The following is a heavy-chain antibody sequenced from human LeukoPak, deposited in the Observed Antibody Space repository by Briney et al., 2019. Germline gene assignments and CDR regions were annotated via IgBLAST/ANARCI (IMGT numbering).Heavy chain of an antibody. CDR2: INWDGGST. Sequence: PGGSLRLSCAASGFTFDDYGMSWVRQAPGKGREWFSGINWDGGSTGYADSGKGRFTISRDNAKNSLYLQMNRLRAEDTALYYCARDMGGYCTNRVCYRVDAFDIWRQGTMVTVSS. J-gene: IGHJ3*02. V-gene: IGHV3-20*04. CDR1: GFTFDDYG. CDR3: ARDMGGYCTNRVCYRVDAFDI. D-gene: IGHD2-8*01.